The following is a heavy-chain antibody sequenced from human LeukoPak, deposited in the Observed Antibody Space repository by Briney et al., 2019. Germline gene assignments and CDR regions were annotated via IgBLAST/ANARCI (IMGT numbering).Heavy chain of an antibody. CDR3: ARQYCTNDVCYTAGGARAAFDI. D-gene: IGHD2-8*01. CDR1: GFTFSSYW. Sequence: GGSLRLSCAASGFTFSSYWMSWVRQAPGKGLEWVANIKQDGSEKYYVDSVKGRFTISRDNAKNSLYLQMNSLRAEDTAVYYCARQYCTNDVCYTAGGARAAFDIWGQGTMVTVSS. CDR2: IKQDGSEK. J-gene: IGHJ3*02. V-gene: IGHV3-7*05.